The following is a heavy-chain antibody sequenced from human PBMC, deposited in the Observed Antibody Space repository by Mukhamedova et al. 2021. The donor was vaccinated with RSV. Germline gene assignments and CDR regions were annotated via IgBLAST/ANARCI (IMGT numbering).Heavy chain of an antibody. V-gene: IGHV3-11*06. D-gene: IGHD6-13*01. Sequence: GKGLEWVSYISARSTYTNYADSVKGRFMVSRDDAKNLVYLQMNSLTAEDTAVYYCAMGSYSSNWYIKICGQGALVTVSS. CDR2: ISARSTYT. CDR3: AMGSYSSNWYIKI. J-gene: IGHJ4*02.